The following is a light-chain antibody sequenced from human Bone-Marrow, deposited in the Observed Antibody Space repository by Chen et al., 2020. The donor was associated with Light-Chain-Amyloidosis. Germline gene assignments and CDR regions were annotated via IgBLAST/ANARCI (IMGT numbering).Light chain of an antibody. CDR1: RSNIGNNY. CDR2: DNN. CDR3: ATWDGSLSAVI. V-gene: IGLV1-51*01. Sequence: QPVLPPPPSMSAAPGPKVTISCSGGRSNIGNNYVSWYQQSPGTAPKLLIYDNNKRPSGIPDRFSGSKSGTSATLSITGLQTGDEADYFCATWDGSLSAVIFGGGSKLTVL. J-gene: IGLJ2*01.